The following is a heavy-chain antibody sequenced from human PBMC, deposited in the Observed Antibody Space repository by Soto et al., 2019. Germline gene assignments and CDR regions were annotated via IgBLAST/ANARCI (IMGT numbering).Heavy chain of an antibody. D-gene: IGHD2-21*01. CDR1: GFTFSSYG. Sequence: QAGGSLRLSCAASGFTFSSYGMHWVRQAPGKGLEWVAVISYDGSNKYYADSVKGRFTISRDNSKNTLYLQMNSLRAEDTAVYYCAAHIVHWGQGTLVTVSS. CDR3: AAHIVH. CDR2: ISYDGSNK. V-gene: IGHV3-30*03. J-gene: IGHJ4*02.